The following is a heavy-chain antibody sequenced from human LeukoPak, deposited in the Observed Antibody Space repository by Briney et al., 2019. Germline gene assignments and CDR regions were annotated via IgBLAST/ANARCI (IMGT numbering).Heavy chain of an antibody. D-gene: IGHD3-10*01. CDR3: ASLYYYGSGSKSPIGMDV. CDR1: GFTFSSYS. CDR2: ISSSSSTI. J-gene: IGHJ6*02. V-gene: IGHV3-48*01. Sequence: PGGSLRLSCAASGFTFSSYSMNWVRQAPGKGRGWVSYISSSSSTIYYADCVEGRFTISRDNAKNSMYLQMDSLRTEDASVYYCASLYYYGSGSKSPIGMDVWGQGTTVTVSS.